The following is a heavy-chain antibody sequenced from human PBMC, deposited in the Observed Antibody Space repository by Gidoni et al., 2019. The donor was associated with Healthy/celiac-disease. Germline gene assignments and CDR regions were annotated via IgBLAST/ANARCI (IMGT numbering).Heavy chain of an antibody. CDR2: SYSGGST. Sequence: EVQLVETGGGLIQPGGSLRLSCAASGFTVSSNYMSWVRQAPGKGLEWVSVSYSGGSTYYADSVKGRFTISRDNSKNTLYLQMNSLRAEDTAVYYCARDHIVYGDYYGMDVWGQGTTVTVSS. CDR1: GFTVSSNY. D-gene: IGHD2-21*01. CDR3: ARDHIVYGDYYGMDV. V-gene: IGHV3-53*02. J-gene: IGHJ6*02.